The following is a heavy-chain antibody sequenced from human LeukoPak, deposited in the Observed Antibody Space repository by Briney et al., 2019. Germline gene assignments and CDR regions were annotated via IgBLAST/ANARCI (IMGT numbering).Heavy chain of an antibody. V-gene: IGHV1-24*01. CDR3: ATGEGATYPFDY. CDR1: GYTLTELS. J-gene: IGHJ4*02. D-gene: IGHD1-26*01. CDR2: FDPEDGET. Sequence: GASMKVSCRVSGYTLTELSIHWVRQAPGKGLEWMGGFDPEDGETIYAQKFQGRVTMTEDTSTDTAYMELSSLRSEDTAVYYCATGEGATYPFDYWGQGTLVTVSS.